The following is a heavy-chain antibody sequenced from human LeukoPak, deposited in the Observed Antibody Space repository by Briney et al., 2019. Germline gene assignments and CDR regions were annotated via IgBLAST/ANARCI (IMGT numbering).Heavy chain of an antibody. J-gene: IGHJ4*02. D-gene: IGHD3-10*01. CDR3: ARDRSRHYYGWGSYGTGSDY. Sequence: PGGSLRLSCAASGFTFSDYYMSWIRQAPGKGLEWVSYISSSGSTIYYADSVKGRFTISRDNAKNSLYLQMNSLRAEDTAVYYCARDRSRHYYGWGSYGTGSDYWGQGTLVTVSS. V-gene: IGHV3-11*04. CDR2: ISSSGSTI. CDR1: GFTFSDYY.